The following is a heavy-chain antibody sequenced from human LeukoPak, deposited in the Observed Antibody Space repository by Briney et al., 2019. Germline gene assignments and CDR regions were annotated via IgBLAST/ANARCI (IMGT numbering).Heavy chain of an antibody. CDR3: ARDRSEEYSTDY. D-gene: IGHD2/OR15-2a*01. CDR1: GFTFRGYA. Sequence: PGKSLRLSCAASGFTFRGYAIHWVRQAPGKGLEWVAFISYDGSIKYYADSVKGRFTISRDNSKNTLSLQMNSLRGEDMAVYYCARDRSEEYSTDYWGQGTLVTVSS. V-gene: IGHV3-30-3*01. CDR2: ISYDGSIK. J-gene: IGHJ4*02.